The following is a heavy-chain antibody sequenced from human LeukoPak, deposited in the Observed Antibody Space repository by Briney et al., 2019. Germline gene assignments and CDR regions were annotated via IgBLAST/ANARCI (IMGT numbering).Heavy chain of an antibody. J-gene: IGHJ4*01. Sequence: PGGSLRLSCVASGFSFDDYAMHWVRQPPGKGLEWVADIAWNGGNIGYADSVKGRFTISRDNAKNTLYLKMDSLRVEDTALYYCGKDGQVGAAAYHSDHLGHGTLVTVSS. CDR1: GFSFDDYA. CDR2: IAWNGGNI. CDR3: GKDGQVGAAAYHSDH. V-gene: IGHV3-9*01. D-gene: IGHD6-13*01.